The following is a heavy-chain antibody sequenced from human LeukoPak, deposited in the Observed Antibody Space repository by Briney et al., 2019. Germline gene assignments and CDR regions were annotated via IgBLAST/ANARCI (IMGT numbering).Heavy chain of an antibody. CDR1: GFTFSSYG. D-gene: IGHD3-16*02. Sequence: PGGSLRLSCAASGFTFSSYGMHWVRQAPGKGLEWVAVISYDGSNKYYADSVKGRFTISRDNSKNTLYLQMNSLRAEDTAVYYCAKDRYTGLAGDHGMDVWGQGTTVTVSS. J-gene: IGHJ6*02. CDR2: ISYDGSNK. V-gene: IGHV3-30*18. CDR3: AKDRYTGLAGDHGMDV.